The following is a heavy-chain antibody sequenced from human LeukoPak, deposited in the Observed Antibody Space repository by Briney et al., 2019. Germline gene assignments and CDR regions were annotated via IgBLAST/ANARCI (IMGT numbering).Heavy chain of an antibody. CDR2: TNPNSGGT. V-gene: IGHV1-2*02. CDR3: ARDIVVVVAATDFDAFDI. CDR1: GYTFTGYY. Sequence: GASVKVSCKASGYTFTGYYMHWVRQAPGQGLEWMGWTNPNSGGTNYAQTFQGRVTMTRGTSISTAYMELSRLRSDDTAVYYCARDIVVVVAATDFDAFDIWGQGTMVTVSS. D-gene: IGHD2-15*01. J-gene: IGHJ3*02.